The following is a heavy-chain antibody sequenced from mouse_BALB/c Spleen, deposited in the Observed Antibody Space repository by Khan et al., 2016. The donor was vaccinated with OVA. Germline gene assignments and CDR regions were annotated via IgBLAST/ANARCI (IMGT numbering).Heavy chain of an antibody. CDR3: ARDGSRYNYAMDY. J-gene: IGHJ4*01. D-gene: IGHD2-3*01. CDR2: ISYSGST. V-gene: IGHV3-2*02. Sequence: EVKLEESGPGLVKPSQSLSLTCTVTGYSITSDYAWNWIRQFPGNTLEWMGYISYSGSTNYNPSLKSRISITRDTSKNQFIPQLNSVTTEDTATYYCARDGSRYNYAMDYWGQGTSVTVSS. CDR1: GYSITSDYA.